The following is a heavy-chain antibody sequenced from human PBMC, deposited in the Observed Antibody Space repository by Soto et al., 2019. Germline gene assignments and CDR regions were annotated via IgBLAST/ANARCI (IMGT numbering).Heavy chain of an antibody. CDR3: ARGLSSGWFDY. Sequence: GGSLRLSCAASGFTFSNYSMNWVRQAPGKGLEWVSSISSTSKYIYYADSVKGRFTISRDNAKKSLYLQMNSLRVEDTAVYYCARGLSSGWFDYWGQGILVTVSS. V-gene: IGHV3-21*01. J-gene: IGHJ5*01. CDR2: ISSTSKYI. CDR1: GFTFSNYS. D-gene: IGHD6-19*01.